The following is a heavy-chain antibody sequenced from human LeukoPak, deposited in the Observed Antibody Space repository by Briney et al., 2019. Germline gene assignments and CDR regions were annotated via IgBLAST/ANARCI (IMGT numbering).Heavy chain of an antibody. CDR3: ARGVAAGGMNYFDY. Sequence: PGGSLRLSCAASGFTVSSNYMSWVRQAPGKGLEWVSVIYSGGSTYYADSVKGRFTISRDNSKNTLYLQMNSLRAEDTAVYYCARGVAAGGMNYFDYWGQGTLVTVSS. J-gene: IGHJ4*02. CDR1: GFTVSSNY. CDR2: IYSGGST. V-gene: IGHV3-66*01. D-gene: IGHD6-13*01.